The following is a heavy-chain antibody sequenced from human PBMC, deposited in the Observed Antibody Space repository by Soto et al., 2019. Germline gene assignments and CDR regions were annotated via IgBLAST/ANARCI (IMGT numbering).Heavy chain of an antibody. D-gene: IGHD2-21*02. CDR1: GYTFTSYA. J-gene: IGHJ4*02. CDR3: ARECGGDCYSDPGFDY. V-gene: IGHV1-3*01. Sequence: ASVKVSCKASGYTFTSYAMHWVRQAPGQRLEWMGWINAGNGNTKYSQKFQGRVTITRDTSASTAYMELSSLRSEDTAVYYCARECGGDCYSDPGFDYWGQGTLVTVS. CDR2: INAGNGNT.